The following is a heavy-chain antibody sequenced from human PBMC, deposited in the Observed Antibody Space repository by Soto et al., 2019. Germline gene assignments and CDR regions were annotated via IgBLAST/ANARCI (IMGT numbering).Heavy chain of an antibody. Sequence: SETLSLTCAVYGGSFSGYYWSWIRQPPGKGLEWIGEINHSGSTNYNPSLKSRVTISVDTSKNQFSLKLSSVTAADTAVYYCARGRGRVHDYDSSGYRFYYWGQGTLVTVSS. CDR1: GGSFSGYY. CDR2: INHSGST. D-gene: IGHD3-22*01. V-gene: IGHV4-34*01. CDR3: ARGRGRVHDYDSSGYRFYY. J-gene: IGHJ4*02.